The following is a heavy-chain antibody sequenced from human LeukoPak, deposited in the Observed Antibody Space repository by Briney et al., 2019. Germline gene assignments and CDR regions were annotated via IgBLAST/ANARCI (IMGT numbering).Heavy chain of an antibody. D-gene: IGHD3-22*01. V-gene: IGHV3-23*01. CDR1: GFTFSSYA. CDR3: AKEPQGSGYYSGVNDY. J-gene: IGHJ4*02. Sequence: PGGSLRLSCAASGFTFSSYAMSWVRQAPGKGMEWVSAISGSGGSTYYADSVKGQFTISRDNSKNTLYLQMNSLRAEDTAVYYCAKEPQGSGYYSGVNDYWGQGTLVTVSS. CDR2: ISGSGGST.